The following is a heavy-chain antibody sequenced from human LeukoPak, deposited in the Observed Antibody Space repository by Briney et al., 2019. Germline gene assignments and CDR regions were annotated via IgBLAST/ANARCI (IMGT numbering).Heavy chain of an antibody. CDR2: ISSSSSYI. Sequence: GGSLRLSCAASGFTFSSYSMNWVRQAPGKGLEWVSSISSSSSYIYYADSVKGRFTISRDNSKNTLYLQMNSLRAEDTAVYYCARFYKDWSVMDVWGKGTTVTVSS. CDR1: GFTFSSYS. D-gene: IGHD2/OR15-2a*01. CDR3: ARFYKDWSVMDV. J-gene: IGHJ6*04. V-gene: IGHV3-21*01.